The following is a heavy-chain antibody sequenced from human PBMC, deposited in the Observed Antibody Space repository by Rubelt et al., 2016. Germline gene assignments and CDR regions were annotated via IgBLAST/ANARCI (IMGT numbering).Heavy chain of an antibody. CDR2: IYYTGTT. CDR1: GVSMSTGGPY. J-gene: IGHJ4*02. V-gene: IGHV4-31*03. D-gene: IGHD3-22*01. CDR3: AGDRGDSTGRIDC. Sequence: QLQLQVSGPGLVKPSETLSLTCTVSGVSMSTGGPYWSWIRQHPGKGLEWSGYIYYTGTTYYNPSVKSRVSISVDTSKNQFSLTLSSVTAADTAVYYCAGDRGDSTGRIDCWGQGTLVSVSS.